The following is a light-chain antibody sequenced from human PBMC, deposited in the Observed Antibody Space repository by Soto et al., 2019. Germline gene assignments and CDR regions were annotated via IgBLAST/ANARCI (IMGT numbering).Light chain of an antibody. J-gene: IGKJ2*01. CDR1: QSISTS. V-gene: IGKV3-11*01. CDR3: QQCSNWPPMYT. CDR2: DAS. Sequence: EVVLTQSPATLSLSPGERATLSCRASQSISTSLAWYQQKPGQTPRLLISDASNRATGVPARFTGSGSGTSFSLTIDSLEPEDFALYYCQQCSNWPPMYTFGPGTKLEIK.